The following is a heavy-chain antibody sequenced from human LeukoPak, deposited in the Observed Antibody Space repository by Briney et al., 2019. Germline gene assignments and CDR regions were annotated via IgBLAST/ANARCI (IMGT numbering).Heavy chain of an antibody. D-gene: IGHD3-16*02. CDR3: ARASKVWGSYRYMAY. CDR1: GYTFTSYA. V-gene: IGHV1-8*02. Sequence: ASVKVSCKASGYTFTSYAMNWVRQAPGQGLEWMGWMNPNSGNAGYAQKFQGRVTMTRNTSISTAYMELSSLRSEDTAVYYCARASKVWGSYRYMAYWGQGTLVTVSS. CDR2: MNPNSGNA. J-gene: IGHJ4*02.